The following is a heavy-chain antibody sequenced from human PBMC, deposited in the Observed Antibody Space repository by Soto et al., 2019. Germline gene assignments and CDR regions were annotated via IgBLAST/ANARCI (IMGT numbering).Heavy chain of an antibody. CDR2: MYWDDDK. D-gene: IGHD2-15*01. V-gene: IGHV2-5*02. CDR3: AHRGPCAAFAY. CDR1: GFSLSTSGVG. J-gene: IGHJ4*02. Sequence: QITLKESGPTLVKPTQTLTLTCTFSGFSLSTSGVGVGWIRQPTGKALEWLAVMYWDDDKRYSPSLDGRRTNTTDPSKNQVVHTMTNMDPVDTSTYYFAHRGPCAAFAYWCQGTLVTVSS.